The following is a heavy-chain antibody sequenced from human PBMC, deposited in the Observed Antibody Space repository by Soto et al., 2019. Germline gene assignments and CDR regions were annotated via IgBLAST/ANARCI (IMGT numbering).Heavy chain of an antibody. Sequence: SETLSLTCSVSGGYISSGGNYWSWIRQHPGKGLEWIGFIYYTGHTKYNAALKSRASISGDMSENQFSLTLTSVTAADTAVYFCAREDINESFFDSWGQGILVTAPQ. D-gene: IGHD2-8*01. J-gene: IGHJ4*02. V-gene: IGHV4-31*03. CDR1: GGYISSGGNY. CDR2: IYYTGHT. CDR3: AREDINESFFDS.